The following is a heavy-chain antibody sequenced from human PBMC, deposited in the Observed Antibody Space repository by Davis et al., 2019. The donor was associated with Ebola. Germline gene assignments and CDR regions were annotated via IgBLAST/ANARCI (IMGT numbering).Heavy chain of an antibody. D-gene: IGHD3-9*01. V-gene: IGHV1-18*01. CDR2: VSAYNGNT. CDR1: GYTFTSYG. J-gene: IGHJ6*02. CDR3: ARDLSDIFFYGMDV. Sequence: ASVKVSCKASGYTFTSYGISWVRQAPGQGLEWMGWVSAYNGNTNYAQKLQGRVTMTTDTSTSTAYMELRSLRSDDTAVYYCARDLSDIFFYGMDVWGQGTTVTVSS.